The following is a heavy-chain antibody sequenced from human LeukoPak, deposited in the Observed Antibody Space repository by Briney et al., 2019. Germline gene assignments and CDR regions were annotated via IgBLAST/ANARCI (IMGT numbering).Heavy chain of an antibody. CDR3: ALSGAHPTYYYDSSGHWGDLDP. CDR1: GFTFSSYW. J-gene: IGHJ5*02. V-gene: IGHV3-74*01. Sequence: PGGSLRLSCAASGFTFSSYWMHWVRQAPGKGLVWVSRINSDGSSTSYADSVKGRFTISRDNAKNTLYLQMNSLRAEDTAVYYCALSGAHPTYYYDSSGHWGDLDPWGQGTLVTVSS. CDR2: INSDGSST. D-gene: IGHD3-22*01.